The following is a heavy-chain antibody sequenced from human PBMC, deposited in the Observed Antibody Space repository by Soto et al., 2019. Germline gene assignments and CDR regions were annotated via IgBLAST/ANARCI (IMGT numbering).Heavy chain of an antibody. D-gene: IGHD3-22*01. CDR2: ISSSSSTI. CDR1: GFPFSSYS. J-gene: IGHJ4*02. V-gene: IGHV3-48*01. CDR3: ARDSDDSSGYYLLGVYYFDY. Sequence: GGSLRLSCAASGFPFSSYSMNWVRPAPGKGLEWVSYISSSSSTIYYADSVKGRFTISRDNAKNSLYLQMNSLRAEDTAVYYCARDSDDSSGYYLLGVYYFDYWGQGTLVTVS.